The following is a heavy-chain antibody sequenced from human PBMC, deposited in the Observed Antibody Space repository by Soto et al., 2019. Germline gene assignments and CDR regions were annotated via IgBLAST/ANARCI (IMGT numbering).Heavy chain of an antibody. J-gene: IGHJ3*02. D-gene: IGHD3-3*01. CDR2: IYSGGST. CDR1: GFTFSSYA. CDR3: AREAPTIFGVAFDAFDI. V-gene: IGHV3-66*01. Sequence: LRLSCAASGFTFSSYAMSWVRQAPGRGLEWVSVIYSGGSTYYADSVKGRFTISRDNSKNTLYLQMNSLRAEDTAVYYCAREAPTIFGVAFDAFDIWGQGTMVTVSS.